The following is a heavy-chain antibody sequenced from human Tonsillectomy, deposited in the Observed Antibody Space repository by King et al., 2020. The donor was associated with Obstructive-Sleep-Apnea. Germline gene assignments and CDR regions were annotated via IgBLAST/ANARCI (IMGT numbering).Heavy chain of an antibody. CDR3: ARDLRGGYDSSEGYFDY. V-gene: IGHV1-18*04. CDR1: GYTFTSYG. D-gene: IGHD3-22*01. CDR2: ISAYNGNT. J-gene: IGHJ4*02. Sequence: VQLVQSGAEVKKPGASVKVSCKASGYTFTSYGISWVRQAPGQGLEWMGWISAYNGNTNYAQKLQGRVTMTTDTSTSTAYMELRSLRSDDTAVYYCARDLRGGYDSSEGYFDYWGQGTLVTVSS.